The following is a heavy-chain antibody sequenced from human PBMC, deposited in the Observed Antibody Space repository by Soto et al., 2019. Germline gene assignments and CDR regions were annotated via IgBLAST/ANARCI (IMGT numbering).Heavy chain of an antibody. D-gene: IGHD3-3*01. CDR2: IYYSGST. J-gene: IGHJ3*02. CDR1: GGSVSSGSYY. Sequence: PSETLSLTCTVSGGSVSSGSYYWSWIRQPPGKGLEWIGYIYYSGSTNYNPSLKSRVTISVDTSKNQFSLKLSSVTAADTAVYYCARDRKDPRDYDFWSPQGFDIWGRGTMVTVSS. CDR3: ARDRKDPRDYDFWSPQGFDI. V-gene: IGHV4-61*01.